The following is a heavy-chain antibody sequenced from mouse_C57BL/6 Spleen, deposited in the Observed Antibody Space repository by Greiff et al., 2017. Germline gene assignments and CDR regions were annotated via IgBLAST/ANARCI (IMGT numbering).Heavy chain of an antibody. J-gene: IGHJ4*01. D-gene: IGHD1-1*01. V-gene: IGHV1-5*01. CDR1: GYTFTSYW. CDR2: IYPGNSDT. Sequence: EVQLQESGTVLARPGASVKMSCKTSGYTFTSYWMHWVKQRPGQGLEWIGAIYPGNSDTSYNQKFKGKAKLTAVTSASTAYMELSSLTNEDSAVYCGSAVVATDAIDDWGQGTSVTVSS. CDR3: SAVVATDAIDD.